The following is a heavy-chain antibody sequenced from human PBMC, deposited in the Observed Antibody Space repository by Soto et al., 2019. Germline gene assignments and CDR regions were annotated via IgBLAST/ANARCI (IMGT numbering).Heavy chain of an antibody. Sequence: EVQLLESGGALAQPGGSLRLSCAASGFTFSNKAMNWVRQAPGMGLEWVSGISGTGYGTYYADSVKGRFTISRDTSNNTLYLQMNSLRGEDTAIYYCAKARQAQSHYYYGMDVWGQGTPVTVSS. CDR3: AKARQAQSHYYYGMDV. J-gene: IGHJ6*02. V-gene: IGHV3-23*01. CDR2: ISGTGYGT. D-gene: IGHD6-19*01. CDR1: GFTFSNKA.